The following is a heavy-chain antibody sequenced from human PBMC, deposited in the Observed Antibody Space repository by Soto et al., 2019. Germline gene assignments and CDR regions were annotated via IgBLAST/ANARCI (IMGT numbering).Heavy chain of an antibody. CDR1: VSSISSSSYY. D-gene: IGHD3-3*01. CDR3: ARRYYDFWSGYYQLPTYGMDV. J-gene: IGHJ6*02. CDR2: IYYSGSN. V-gene: IGHV4-39*01. Sequence: SETLSLTCTVSVSSISSSSYYLGWIRQPPVKGLERIGSIYYSGSNYYNPSLKSRVTISVDTSKNQFSLKLSSVTAEDTAVYYCARRYYDFWSGYYQLPTYGMDVWGQGTTVTVSS.